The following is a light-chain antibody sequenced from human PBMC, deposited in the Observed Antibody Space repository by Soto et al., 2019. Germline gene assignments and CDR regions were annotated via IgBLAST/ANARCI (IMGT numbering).Light chain of an antibody. J-gene: IGKJ1*01. CDR3: QQYDSSPRT. CDR1: QSVSTRS. Sequence: EIVTTQSPGTLSLSPGERATLSCRASQSVSTRSLAWYQQKPGQAPRLLISGASSRAADIPDRFSGSGSGTDFTLTINRLEPEDFAVDYCQQYDSSPRTFGQGTKVDTK. V-gene: IGKV3-20*01. CDR2: GAS.